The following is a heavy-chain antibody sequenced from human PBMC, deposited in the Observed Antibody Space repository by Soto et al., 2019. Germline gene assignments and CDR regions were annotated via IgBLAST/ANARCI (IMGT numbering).Heavy chain of an antibody. CDR2: ISNDGNNE. J-gene: IGHJ4*02. CDR1: GFSFSDYG. CDR3: AKGLVEMATISFWDY. V-gene: IGHV3-30*18. Sequence: GGSLRLSCVDSGFSFSDYGMHWVRQAPGKGLEWVAVISNDGNNEHYADSVKGRFTISRDNSKNTLYLQMNSLRAEDTAVYYCAKGLVEMATISFWDYWGQGTLVTVSS. D-gene: IGHD5-12*01.